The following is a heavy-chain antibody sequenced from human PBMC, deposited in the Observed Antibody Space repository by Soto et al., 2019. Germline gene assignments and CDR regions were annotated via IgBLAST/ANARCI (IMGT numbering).Heavy chain of an antibody. Sequence: XGSLRLSFAASGFNFSTSKMYWVRQAPGKGLEWVSYIHPSGQPIFYADSVKGRFTISRDNAKNSLYLQMSSLRAEDSAVYYCARRARRWGQGTMVTVS. D-gene: IGHD1-26*01. CDR3: ARRARR. J-gene: IGHJ3*01. V-gene: IGHV3-48*03. CDR2: IHPSGQPI. CDR1: GFNFSTSK.